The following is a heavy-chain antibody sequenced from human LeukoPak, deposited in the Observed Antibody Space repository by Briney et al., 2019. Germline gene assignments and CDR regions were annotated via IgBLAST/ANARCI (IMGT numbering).Heavy chain of an antibody. CDR3: ARAGQWFSDPYDI. Sequence: GGSLRLSCAASAFTFSTFDMHWVRHGAGKGLEWVSGIGTAGDTHYADSVKGRFTISRENAKNSLYLQMNSLRAGDTSVYYCARAGQWFSDPYDIWGQGTMVTVSS. J-gene: IGHJ3*02. CDR2: IGTAGDT. D-gene: IGHD3-10*01. V-gene: IGHV3-13*01. CDR1: AFTFSTFD.